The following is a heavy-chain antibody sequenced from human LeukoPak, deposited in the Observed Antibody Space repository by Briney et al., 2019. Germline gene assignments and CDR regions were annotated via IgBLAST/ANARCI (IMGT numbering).Heavy chain of an antibody. J-gene: IGHJ1*01. D-gene: IGHD2-21*02. Sequence: GGSLRLSCAASGFTFSSYAMSWVRQAPRKGLEWVSAISGSGGSTYYADSVKGRFTISRDNSKNTLYLQMNSLRAEDTAVYYCAKDIVVVTAPRQEYFQHWGQGTLVTVSS. CDR1: GFTFSSYA. V-gene: IGHV3-23*01. CDR2: ISGSGGST. CDR3: AKDIVVVTAPRQEYFQH.